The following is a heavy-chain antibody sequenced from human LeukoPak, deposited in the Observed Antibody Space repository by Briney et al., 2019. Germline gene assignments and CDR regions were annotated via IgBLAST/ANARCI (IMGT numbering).Heavy chain of an antibody. CDR1: GFTFSSSA. J-gene: IGHJ4*02. CDR3: AKQLGYCSDGSCYFPY. Sequence: GGSLRLSCAASGFTFSSSAMSWVRQAPGKGLEWVSAISNNGGYTYYADSVQGWFTISRDNSKSTLCLQMNSLRAEDTAVYYCAKQLGYCSDGSCYFPYWGQGTLVTVSS. V-gene: IGHV3-23*01. D-gene: IGHD2-15*01. CDR2: ISNNGGYT.